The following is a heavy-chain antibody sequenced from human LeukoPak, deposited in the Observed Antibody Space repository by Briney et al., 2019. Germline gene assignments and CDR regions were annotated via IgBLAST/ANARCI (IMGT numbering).Heavy chain of an antibody. CDR2: TYYRSKWYN. J-gene: IGHJ4*01. D-gene: IGHD6-13*01. V-gene: IGHV6-1*01. CDR1: GDSISSNIVA. Sequence: SQTLSLTCAISGDSISSNIVAWNWIRQSPSRGLEWLGRTYYRSKWYNEYAVSVNGRMTINPDTSKNQVSLQLDSVTPEDTAVYYCARAAGAGFGTLSYWGHGTLVTVSP. CDR3: ARAAGAGFGTLSY.